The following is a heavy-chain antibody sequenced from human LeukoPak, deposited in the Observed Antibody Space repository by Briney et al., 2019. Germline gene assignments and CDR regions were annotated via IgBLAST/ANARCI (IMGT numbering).Heavy chain of an antibody. CDR2: ISGSGGST. J-gene: IGHJ4*02. Sequence: HPGGSLRLSCAASGFTFSTYAMSWVRQAPGKGLEWVSAISGSGGSTYYADSVKCRFTIFRDNSKNTLYLQINSLRAEDTAIYYCAKDRRNWGSRVDYWGQGTLVTVSS. CDR1: GFTFSTYA. D-gene: IGHD7-27*01. CDR3: AKDRRNWGSRVDY. V-gene: IGHV3-23*01.